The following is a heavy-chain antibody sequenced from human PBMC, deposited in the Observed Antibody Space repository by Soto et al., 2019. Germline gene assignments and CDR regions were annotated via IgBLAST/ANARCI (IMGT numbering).Heavy chain of an antibody. CDR3: ARDADILAGSDAFDI. Sequence: QVQVVESGGGLVKPGGSLRLSCAASGFTFSDYYMSWIRQAPGKGLEWVSYIGSSSSYTNYADSVKGRFTISRDNAKNSLSLQMNSLRAEDTAVYYCARDADILAGSDAFDIWGQGTMVTVSS. J-gene: IGHJ3*02. CDR2: IGSSSSYT. D-gene: IGHD3-9*01. V-gene: IGHV3-11*05. CDR1: GFTFSDYY.